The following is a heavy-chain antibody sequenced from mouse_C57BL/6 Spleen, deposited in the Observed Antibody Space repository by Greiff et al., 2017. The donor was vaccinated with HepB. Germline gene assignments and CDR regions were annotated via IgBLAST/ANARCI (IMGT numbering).Heavy chain of an antibody. D-gene: IGHD2-4*01. Sequence: EVQLVESGGDLVKPGGSLKLSCAASGFTFSSYGMSWVRKTPDKRLEWVATISSGGSYTYYPDSVKGRFTISRDNAKNTLYLQMSSLKSEDTAMYYCARQGLHWYFDVWGTGTTVTVSS. J-gene: IGHJ1*03. V-gene: IGHV5-6*01. CDR1: GFTFSSYG. CDR2: ISSGGSYT. CDR3: ARQGLHWYFDV.